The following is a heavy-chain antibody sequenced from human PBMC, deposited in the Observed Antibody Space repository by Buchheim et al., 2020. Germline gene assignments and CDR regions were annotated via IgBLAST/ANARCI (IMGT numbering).Heavy chain of an antibody. J-gene: IGHJ6*02. CDR3: ARRGYSYGYSHGMDV. D-gene: IGHD5-18*01. CDR1: GGSFSGYY. Sequence: QVQLQQWGAGLLKPSETLSLTCAVYGGSFSGYYWSWIRQPPGKGLEWIGEINHSGSTNYNPSLKSRVTISVDTSKNQFSLQLSSVTAADTAVYYCARRGYSYGYSHGMDVWGQGTT. CDR2: INHSGST. V-gene: IGHV4-34*01.